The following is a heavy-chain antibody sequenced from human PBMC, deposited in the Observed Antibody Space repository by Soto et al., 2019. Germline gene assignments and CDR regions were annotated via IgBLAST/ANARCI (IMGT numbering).Heavy chain of an antibody. J-gene: IGHJ5*02. CDR1: GGSISSYY. D-gene: IGHD3-10*01. CDR3: ARHKRITMVRGTNGWFDP. CDR2: IYYSGST. V-gene: IGHV4-59*08. Sequence: SETLSLTCTVSGGSISSYYWSWIRQPPGKGLEWIGYIYYSGSTNYNPSLKSRVTISVDTSKNQFSLKLSSVTAADTAVYYCARHKRITMVRGTNGWFDPWGQGTLVTVSS.